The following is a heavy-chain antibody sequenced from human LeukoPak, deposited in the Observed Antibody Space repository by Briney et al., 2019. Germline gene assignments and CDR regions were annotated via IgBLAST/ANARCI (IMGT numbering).Heavy chain of an antibody. CDR3: ASHGVYDAFDI. CDR2: INQGEGEK. CDR1: GFTFSSHW. Sequence: GGSLRLSCVDSGFTFSSHWMSWVRQAPGKGLEWVANINQGEGEKYYVDSVKGRFTISRDNAKKSLFLQMNSLRAEDTAVYYCASHGVYDAFDIWGQGTMVTVSS. J-gene: IGHJ3*02. V-gene: IGHV3-7*03. D-gene: IGHD4-17*01.